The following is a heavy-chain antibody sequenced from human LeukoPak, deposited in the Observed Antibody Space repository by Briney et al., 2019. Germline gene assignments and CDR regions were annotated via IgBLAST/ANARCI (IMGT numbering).Heavy chain of an antibody. CDR2: IYYSGST. CDR1: GGSISSYY. J-gene: IGHJ5*02. CDR3: ARRAAARFDP. D-gene: IGHD2-15*01. V-gene: IGHV4-59*01. Sequence: KLSETLSLTCTVSGGSISSYYWSWIRQPPGKGLEWIGYIYYSGSTNYNPSLKSRVTISVDTSKNQFSLKLSSVTAADTAVCYCARRAAARFDPWGQGTLVTVSS.